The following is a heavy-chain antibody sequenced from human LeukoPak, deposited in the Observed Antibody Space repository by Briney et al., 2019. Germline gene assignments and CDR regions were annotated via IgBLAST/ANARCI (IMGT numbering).Heavy chain of an antibody. Sequence: GWSLRLSCAASGFTFSSYSMNWVRQAPGKGLEWVSSISSGSSYIYYADSVKGRFTISRDNAKNSLYLQMNSLRAEDTAVYYCLYSSSFDYWGQGTLVSVSS. V-gene: IGHV3-21*01. CDR3: LYSSSFDY. J-gene: IGHJ4*02. D-gene: IGHD6-13*01. CDR1: GFTFSSYS. CDR2: ISSGSSYI.